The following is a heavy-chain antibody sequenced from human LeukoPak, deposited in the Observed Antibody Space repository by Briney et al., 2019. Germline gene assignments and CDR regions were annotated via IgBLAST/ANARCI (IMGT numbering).Heavy chain of an antibody. V-gene: IGHV1-46*01. Sequence: ASVKVSCKASGYTFTSYYMHWVRQAPGQGLEWMGIINPSGGSTSYAQKFQGRVTMTRYTSTSTVYMELSSLRSEDTAVYYCAREGRWLGYCSSTSCRRPRYHRMDVWGKGTTVTVSS. CDR3: AREGRWLGYCSSTSCRRPRYHRMDV. J-gene: IGHJ6*04. CDR2: INPSGGST. D-gene: IGHD2-2*01. CDR1: GYTFTSYY.